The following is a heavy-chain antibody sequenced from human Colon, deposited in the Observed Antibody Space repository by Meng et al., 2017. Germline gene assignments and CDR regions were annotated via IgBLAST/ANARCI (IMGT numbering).Heavy chain of an antibody. CDR2: ITAHSGST. CDR1: GDPFTNYG. D-gene: IGHD1/OR15-1a*01. V-gene: IGHV1-18*01. J-gene: IGHJ4*02. Sequence: ASVKVSCKASGDPFTNYGISWVRQAPGQGLEWMGWITAHSGSTNYAQKFQGRVIMTTDTSTNTAYMELRSLRSDDSAVYYCARDQKYSLGTYFFDSWGQGTLVTVSS. CDR3: ARDQKYSLGTYFFDS.